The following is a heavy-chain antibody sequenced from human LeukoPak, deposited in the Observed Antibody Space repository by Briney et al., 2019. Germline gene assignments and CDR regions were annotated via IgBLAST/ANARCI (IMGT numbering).Heavy chain of an antibody. D-gene: IGHD2-21*01. J-gene: IGHJ4*02. CDR1: GYTFSSYD. CDR3: ARGRISLITARANFFDY. V-gene: IGHV1-8*03. CDR2: MNPNTGTT. Sequence: ASVKVSCKTSGYTFSSYDVNWVRQATGQGLEWMGWMNPNTGTTGYAEKFQGRVTSSRDTSKTTAYMEVSSLRSDDTAVYYCARGRISLITARANFFDYWGQGTRVTVSS.